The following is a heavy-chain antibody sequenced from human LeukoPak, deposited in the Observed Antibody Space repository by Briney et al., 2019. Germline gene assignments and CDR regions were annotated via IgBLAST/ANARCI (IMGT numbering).Heavy chain of an antibody. CDR1: GFTFNSYW. CDR3: TRVRVVVPSAFDYCDF. Sequence: QAGGSLRLSCAASGFTFNSYWMWWVRQASGKGLEWVANINPYGSDTYYADSVKGRFTISRDNAENSLYLQMNSLRAEDTVVYYCTRVRVVVPSAFDYCDFWGQGTPVTVSS. J-gene: IGHJ4*02. CDR2: INPYGSDT. D-gene: IGHD2-2*01. V-gene: IGHV3-7*01.